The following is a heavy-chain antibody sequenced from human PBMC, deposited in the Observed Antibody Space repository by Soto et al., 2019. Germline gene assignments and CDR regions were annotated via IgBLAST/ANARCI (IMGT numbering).Heavy chain of an antibody. V-gene: IGHV5-51*01. CDR3: AIKIIAARGAFDI. J-gene: IGHJ3*02. D-gene: IGHD6-6*01. CDR1: GYNFIDYW. CDR2: VFPGDSAT. Sequence: GESLKISCKGSGYNFIDYWIGWVRQMPGKGLEWIGIVFPGDSATTYSPSFQGQVTISADKSISTAYLQWTSLKASDTVMYYCAIKIIAARGAFDIWGQGTMVTVSS.